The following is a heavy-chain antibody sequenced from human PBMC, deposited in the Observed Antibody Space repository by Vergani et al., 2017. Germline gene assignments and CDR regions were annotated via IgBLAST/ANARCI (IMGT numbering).Heavy chain of an antibody. CDR3: ARDLYYYDSSGYDPVIFDL. Sequence: QVQLVQSGAEVKKPGASVKVSCKASGYTFTSYGISWVRQAPGQGLEWMGWISAYNGNTNYAQKLQGRVTMTTDTSTSTAYMGLRSLRSDDTAVYYCARDLYYYDSSGYDPVIFDLWGRGTLVTVSS. J-gene: IGHJ2*01. CDR2: ISAYNGNT. D-gene: IGHD3-22*01. CDR1: GYTFTSYG. V-gene: IGHV1-18*01.